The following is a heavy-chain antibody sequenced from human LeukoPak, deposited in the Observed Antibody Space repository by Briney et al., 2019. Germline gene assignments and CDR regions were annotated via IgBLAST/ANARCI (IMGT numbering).Heavy chain of an antibody. J-gene: IGHJ4*02. Sequence: PSETLSLTCTVSGGSISSYYWSWIRQPAGKRLEWIGRVYTSGSTNYNPSLKSRVTISVDKSKTQFSLMLSSVTAADTAVYYCARVSYDGRGALFDYWGQGTLVTVSS. CDR1: GGSISSYY. D-gene: IGHD1-26*01. V-gene: IGHV4-4*07. CDR2: VYTSGST. CDR3: ARVSYDGRGALFDY.